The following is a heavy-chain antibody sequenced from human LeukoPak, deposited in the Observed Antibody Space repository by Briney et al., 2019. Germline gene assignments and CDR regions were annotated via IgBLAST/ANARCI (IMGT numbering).Heavy chain of an antibody. CDR3: ARLARAAAGIDFDY. CDR2: MNPNSGYK. Sequence: GASVKVSCKASGYTFTNYDINWVRQATGQGLEWMGWMNPNSGYKGYAQKFQGRVTITADKSTSTAYMELSSLRSEDTAVYYCARLARAAAGIDFDYWGQGTLVTVSS. CDR1: GYTFTNYD. D-gene: IGHD6-13*01. V-gene: IGHV1-8*01. J-gene: IGHJ4*02.